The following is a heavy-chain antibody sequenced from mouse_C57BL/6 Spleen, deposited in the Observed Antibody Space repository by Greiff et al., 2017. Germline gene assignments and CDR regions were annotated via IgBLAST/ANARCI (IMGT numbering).Heavy chain of an antibody. CDR1: GFNIKDDY. CDR3: TTVVTGRDGFYAMDC. CDR2: IDPENGDT. Sequence: EVQLQQSGAELVRPGASVKLSCTASGFNIKDDYMHWVKQRPEQGLEWIGWIDPENGDTEYASKFQGKATIPADTSSNTAYLQLSSLTSEDTAVYYCTTVVTGRDGFYAMDCWGQGTSVTVSS. V-gene: IGHV14-4*01. J-gene: IGHJ4*01. D-gene: IGHD2-2*01.